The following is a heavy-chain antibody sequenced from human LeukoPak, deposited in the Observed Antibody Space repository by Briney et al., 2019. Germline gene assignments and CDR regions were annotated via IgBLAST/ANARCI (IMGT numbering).Heavy chain of an antibody. Sequence: SETLSLTCAVYGGSFSDYYWSLIRQPPGKGLEWIGEINHSGSTDYNPSLKSRVTISVDTSKNQFSLKLNSVTAADTAVYYCAYSSGFQQHWGQGTLVTVSS. CDR2: INHSGST. D-gene: IGHD3-22*01. CDR3: AYSSGFQQH. J-gene: IGHJ1*01. CDR1: GGSFSDYY. V-gene: IGHV4-34*01.